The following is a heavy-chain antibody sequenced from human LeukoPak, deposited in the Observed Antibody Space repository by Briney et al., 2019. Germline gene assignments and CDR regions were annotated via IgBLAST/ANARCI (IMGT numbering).Heavy chain of an antibody. CDR1: GFTFSSYS. CDR3: ARRRYSGSSQHFDY. D-gene: IGHD1-26*01. V-gene: IGHV3-48*04. J-gene: IGHJ4*02. Sequence: GGSLRLSCAASGFTFSSYSMNWVRQAPGKGLEWVSYISSSGSTIYYADSVKGRFTISRDNAKNSLYLQMNSLRAEDTAVYYCARRRYSGSSQHFDYWGLGTLVTVSS. CDR2: ISSSGSTI.